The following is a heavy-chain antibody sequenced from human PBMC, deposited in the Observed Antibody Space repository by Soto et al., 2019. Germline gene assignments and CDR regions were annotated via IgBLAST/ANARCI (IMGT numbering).Heavy chain of an antibody. J-gene: IGHJ6*02. V-gene: IGHV3-30*03. CDR1: GFTFRNHG. CDR2: ISYDGSNK. D-gene: IGHD3-9*01. Sequence: PGGPLRLSCLASGFTFRNHGMHWVRQAPGKGLEWVAVISYDGSNKYYADSVKGRFTISRDNSKNTLYLQMNSLRAEDTAVYYCARDRSGLQYFDSLLRYYYGMDVWGRGTTVTVSS. CDR3: ARDRSGLQYFDSLLRYYYGMDV.